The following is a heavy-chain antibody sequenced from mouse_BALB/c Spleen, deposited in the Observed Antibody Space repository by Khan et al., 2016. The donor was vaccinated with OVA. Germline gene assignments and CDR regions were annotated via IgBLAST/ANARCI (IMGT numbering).Heavy chain of an antibody. Sequence: QVRLQQSGAELARPGASVRLSCKASGYTFTDYYINWVKQRTGPGHAWIGEISPGSGATYYHEKLKGKATLTSDKSSSTAYMQLSSLTSEAAAVCLCARWNYFGYTVAYWGQGTLVTVSA. V-gene: IGHV1-77*01. CDR2: ISPGSGAT. J-gene: IGHJ3*01. D-gene: IGHD1-2*01. CDR3: ARWNYFGYTVAY. CDR1: GYTFTDYY.